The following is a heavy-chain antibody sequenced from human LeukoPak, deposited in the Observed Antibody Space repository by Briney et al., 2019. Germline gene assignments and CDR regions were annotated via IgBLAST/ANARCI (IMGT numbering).Heavy chain of an antibody. D-gene: IGHD5-18*01. J-gene: IGHJ6*03. CDR3: ARTTEGGYTSDYFYYYYMDV. V-gene: IGHV4-34*01. Sequence: SETLSLTCAVYGGSFSGYYWSWIRQPPGKGLEWIGEINHSGSTNYNPSLKSRVTISVDTSKNQFSLKLSSVTAADTAVYYCARTTEGGYTSDYFYYYYMDVWGRGTTVTISS. CDR1: GGSFSGYY. CDR2: INHSGST.